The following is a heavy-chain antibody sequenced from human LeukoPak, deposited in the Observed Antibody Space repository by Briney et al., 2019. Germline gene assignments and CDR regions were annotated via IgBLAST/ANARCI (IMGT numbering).Heavy chain of an antibody. V-gene: IGHV3-11*06. CDR2: ISSSSSYT. CDR3: ASGRYSSYFDY. CDR1: GFTFSDYY. J-gene: IGHJ4*02. Sequence: GGSLRLSCAASGFTFSDYYMSWIRQAPGKGLEWVSYISSSSSYTNYADSVKGRFTISRDNAKNSLYLQMNSLRAEDTAVYYCASGRYSSYFDYWGQGTLVTVSS. D-gene: IGHD4-11*01.